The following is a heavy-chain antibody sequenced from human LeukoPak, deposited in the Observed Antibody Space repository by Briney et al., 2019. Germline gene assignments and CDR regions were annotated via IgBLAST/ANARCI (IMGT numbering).Heavy chain of an antibody. V-gene: IGHV3-21*01. CDR3: ARDRPTGASRLFVVQ. D-gene: IGHD3-3*01. J-gene: IGHJ4*02. CDR1: GLTFSNFA. Sequence: GGSLRLSCAASGLTFSNFAMTWVRQTPGKGLEWVSSMSSGSRYIYYADSVRGRFTISRDNAKNSLYLLMNSLRAEDTAVYYCARDRPTGASRLFVVQWGQGTLVTVSS. CDR2: MSSGSRYI.